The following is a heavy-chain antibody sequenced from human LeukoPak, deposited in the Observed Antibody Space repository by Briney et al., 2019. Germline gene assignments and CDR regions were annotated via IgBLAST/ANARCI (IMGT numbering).Heavy chain of an antibody. D-gene: IGHD3-22*01. V-gene: IGHV3-30*02. J-gene: IGHJ4*02. CDR1: GFTFSSYG. CDR2: IRYDGSNK. Sequence: GGPLRLSCAASGFTFSSYGMHWIRQAPGKGLEWVAFIRYDGSNKYYADSVKGRFTISRDNAKNSLYLQMNSLRAEDTAVYYCARAAQGYYDSSGYYDYWGQGTLVTVSS. CDR3: ARAAQGYYDSSGYYDY.